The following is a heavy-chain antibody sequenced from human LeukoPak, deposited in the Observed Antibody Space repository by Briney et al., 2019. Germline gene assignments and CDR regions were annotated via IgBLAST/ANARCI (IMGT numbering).Heavy chain of an antibody. CDR2: INHGGST. J-gene: IGHJ4*02. Sequence: PSETLSLTCAVYGGSFSGYYWSWIRQPPGKGLEWIGEINHGGSTNYNPSLKSRVTISVDTSKNQFSLKLSSVTAADTAVYYCARASRNKIDYWGQGTLVTVSS. D-gene: IGHD1-14*01. CDR3: ARASRNKIDY. CDR1: GGSFSGYY. V-gene: IGHV4-34*01.